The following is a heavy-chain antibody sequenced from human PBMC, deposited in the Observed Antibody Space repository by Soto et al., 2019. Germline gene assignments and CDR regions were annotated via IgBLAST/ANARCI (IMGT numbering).Heavy chain of an antibody. CDR3: AKAGFAYCGGDCYSGWFVP. D-gene: IGHD2-21*02. V-gene: IGHV3-30*18. CDR1: GFTFSSYG. Sequence: QVQLVESGGGVGQPGRSLRLSCAASGFTFSSYGSHWVRQAPGKGLEWVAVISYDGSNKYYADSVKGRFTISRDNSKNTLYLQMTSLRAEDTAVYYCAKAGFAYCGGDCYSGWFVPWGQGTLVTVSS. CDR2: ISYDGSNK. J-gene: IGHJ5*02.